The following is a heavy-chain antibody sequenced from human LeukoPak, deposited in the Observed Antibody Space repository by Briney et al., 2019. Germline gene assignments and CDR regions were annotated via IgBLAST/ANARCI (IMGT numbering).Heavy chain of an antibody. CDR1: GYSISSGYY. Sequence: SDTLSLTCAVSGYSISSGYYWGWIRQPPGKWLEWIGSIYHSGRTYYNPSLTSRVTISVDTSKNQFSLKLTSVTAADTAVYYCATEVGQWLIRTWGQGTLVTVSS. D-gene: IGHD6-19*01. J-gene: IGHJ5*02. V-gene: IGHV4-38-2*01. CDR3: ATEVGQWLIRT. CDR2: IYHSGRT.